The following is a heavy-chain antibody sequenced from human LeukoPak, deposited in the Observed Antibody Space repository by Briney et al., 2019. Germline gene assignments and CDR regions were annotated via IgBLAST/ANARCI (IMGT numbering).Heavy chain of an antibody. J-gene: IGHJ4*02. CDR3: AARKTDELGPGGFDY. CDR1: GFTFTSSA. V-gene: IGHV1-58*02. CDR2: IVVGSGNT. Sequence: GTSVKVSCKASGFTFTSSAMRWVRQARGQRLEWIGWIVVGSGNTNYAQKFQERVTITRDMSTSTAYMELSSLRSEDTAVYYCAARKTDELGPGGFDYWGQGTLVTVSS. D-gene: IGHD7-27*01.